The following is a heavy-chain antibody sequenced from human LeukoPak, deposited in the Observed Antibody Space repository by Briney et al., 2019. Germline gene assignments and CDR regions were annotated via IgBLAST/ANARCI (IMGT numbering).Heavy chain of an antibody. CDR3: AKAFYSSGNSFLIDY. Sequence: PGRSLRLSCAASGFTFGTYGMHWVRQTPDKGLEWVAVISDDGSNKYYADSMKGRFTISRDNSKDTLYLQMNSLRPEDTAVYYCAKAFYSSGNSFLIDYWGQGTLVTVSS. J-gene: IGHJ4*02. CDR1: GFTFGTYG. V-gene: IGHV3-30*18. D-gene: IGHD3-22*01. CDR2: ISDDGSNK.